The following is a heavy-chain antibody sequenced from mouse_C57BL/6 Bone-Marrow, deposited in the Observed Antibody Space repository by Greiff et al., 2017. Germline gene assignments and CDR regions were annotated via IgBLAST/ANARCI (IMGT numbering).Heavy chain of an antibody. V-gene: IGHV1-50*01. CDR2: IDPSDSYT. D-gene: IGHD1-1*02. Sequence: QVQLQQSGAELVKPGASVKLSCKASGYTFTSYWMQWVKQRPGQGLEWIGEIDPSDSYTNYNQKFKGKATLTVDTSSSTAYMQLSSLTSEDSAVYYCARRYGFDYSGQGTTLTVSS. CDR1: GYTFTSYW. J-gene: IGHJ2*01. CDR3: ARRYGFDY.